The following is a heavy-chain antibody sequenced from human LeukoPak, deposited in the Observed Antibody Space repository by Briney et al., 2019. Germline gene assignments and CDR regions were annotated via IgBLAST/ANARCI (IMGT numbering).Heavy chain of an antibody. CDR2: IKSETDGGTT. CDR1: GFAFSSYA. V-gene: IGHV3-15*01. D-gene: IGHD6-13*01. CDR3: TRRSSAAGRQYFDY. J-gene: IGHJ4*02. Sequence: GGSLRLSCAASGFAFSSYAMSWVRQAPGKGLEWVGRIKSETDGGTTDYAAPVKGTFTISRDDSENTLYLQMNSLKTEDTAVYYCTRRSSAAGRQYFDYWGQGTLVTVSS.